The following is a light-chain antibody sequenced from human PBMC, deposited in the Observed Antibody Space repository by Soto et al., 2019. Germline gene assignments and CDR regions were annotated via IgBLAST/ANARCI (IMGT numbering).Light chain of an antibody. CDR2: GVS. CDR3: HQYVSSWT. J-gene: IGKJ1*01. CDR1: QSVNTKY. Sequence: ELVLTQSPGTLSLSPGERATLSCRASQSVNTKYLAWYQQKPGQAPRLLIYGVSSRATGIPDRFSGSGSGTDFILTISRVEPEDFAVYYCHQYVSSWTFGQGTKVDIK. V-gene: IGKV3-20*01.